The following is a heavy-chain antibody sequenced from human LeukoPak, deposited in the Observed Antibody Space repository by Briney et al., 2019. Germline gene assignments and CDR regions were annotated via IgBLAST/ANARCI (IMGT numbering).Heavy chain of an antibody. Sequence: ASVTVSCKASGYTFTDYNINWVRQAPGQGLEWMGRMHPKSGNTNYAQTLQGRVTMTRKTSISTAYMELSSLKSDDTAVYYCARVAGTVTGTDRDDWGQGTLVTVSS. CDR3: ARVAGTVTGTDRDD. J-gene: IGHJ4*02. CDR1: GYTFTDYN. CDR2: MHPKSGNT. D-gene: IGHD6-19*01. V-gene: IGHV1-8*01.